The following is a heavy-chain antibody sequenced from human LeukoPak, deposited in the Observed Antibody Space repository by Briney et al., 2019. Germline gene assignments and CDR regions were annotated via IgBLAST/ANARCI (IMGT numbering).Heavy chain of an antibody. CDR2: IYYSGST. CDR3: ARDLSRYYFDY. Sequence: PSETLSLTCTVSGGSISSSSYYWGWIRQPPGTGLEWIGSIYYSGSTYYNPSLKSRVTISVDTSKNQFSLKLSSVTAADTAVYYCARDLSRYYFDYWGQGTLVTVSS. CDR1: GGSISSSSYY. D-gene: IGHD2/OR15-2a*01. J-gene: IGHJ4*02. V-gene: IGHV4-39*07.